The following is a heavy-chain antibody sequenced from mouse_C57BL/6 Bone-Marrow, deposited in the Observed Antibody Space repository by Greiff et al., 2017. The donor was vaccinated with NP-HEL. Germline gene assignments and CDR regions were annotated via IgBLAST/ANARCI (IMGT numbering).Heavy chain of an antibody. Sequence: VQLQQPGAELVRPGSSVKLSCKASGYTFTSYWMDWVKQRPGQGLEWIGNIYPSDSETHYNQKFKDKATLTVDKSSSTAYMQLSSLTSEDSAVYYCAIDGYYEDFDVWGTGTTVTVSS. J-gene: IGHJ1*03. D-gene: IGHD2-3*01. CDR3: AIDGYYEDFDV. CDR1: GYTFTSYW. CDR2: IYPSDSET. V-gene: IGHV1-61*01.